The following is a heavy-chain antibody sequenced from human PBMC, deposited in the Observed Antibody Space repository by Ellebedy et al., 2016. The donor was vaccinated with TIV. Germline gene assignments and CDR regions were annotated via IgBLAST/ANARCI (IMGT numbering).Heavy chain of an antibody. CDR2: VYYSGSP. D-gene: IGHD2-21*01. CDR1: GGSVSSTRYY. Sequence: MPSETLSLTCSVSGGSVSSTRYYWAWIRQPPGKGLEYIGSVYYSGSPYYNPSFQSRVTLSADTSKNQFSLNLRTVTAADTAVYYCARPYDGGSYVSWDWGQGTLVTVSS. V-gene: IGHV4-39*01. CDR3: ARPYDGGSYVSWD. J-gene: IGHJ4*02.